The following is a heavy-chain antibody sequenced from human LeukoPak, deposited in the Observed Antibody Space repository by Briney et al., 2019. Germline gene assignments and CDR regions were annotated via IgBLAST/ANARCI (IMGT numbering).Heavy chain of an antibody. V-gene: IGHV4-39*07. CDR2: IYYSGST. CDR1: GGSISSSSYY. D-gene: IGHD3-10*01. J-gene: IGHJ6*04. CDR3: ARAPVWFGELNV. Sequence: SETLSLTCTVSGGSISSSSYYWGWIRQPPGKGLEWIGSIYYSGSTYYNPSLKSRVTISVDTSKNQFSLKLSSVTAADTAVYYCARAPVWFGELNVWGKGTTVAVSS.